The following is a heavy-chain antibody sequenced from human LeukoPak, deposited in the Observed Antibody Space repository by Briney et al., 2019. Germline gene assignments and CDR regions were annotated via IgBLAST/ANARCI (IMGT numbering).Heavy chain of an antibody. D-gene: IGHD5-24*01. J-gene: IGHJ5*02. CDR2: IRSKAYGGPT. Sequence: PGGSLRLSCTASGFTFGDSAMSWVRQAPGQGLEWVCFIRSKAYGGPTEYAASVKGRFTISRDDSKSIAYLQMNSLKTEDTAVYYCTRAGVKDGYNPNWFDPWGQGTLVTVSS. V-gene: IGHV3-49*04. CDR1: GFTFGDSA. CDR3: TRAGVKDGYNPNWFDP.